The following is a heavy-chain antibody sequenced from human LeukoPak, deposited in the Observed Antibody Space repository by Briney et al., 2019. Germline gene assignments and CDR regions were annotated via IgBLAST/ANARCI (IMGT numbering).Heavy chain of an antibody. CDR1: GYTFTGYY. V-gene: IGHV1-2*02. Sequence: ASVKVSCKASGYTFTGYYMHWVRQAPGQGLEWMGWINPNSGGTNYAQKFQGRVTMTRDTSISTAYMELNRLRSDDTAVYYCASTPLWFGELPPPDWGQGTLVTVSS. CDR2: INPNSGGT. J-gene: IGHJ4*02. D-gene: IGHD3-10*01. CDR3: ASTPLWFGELPPPD.